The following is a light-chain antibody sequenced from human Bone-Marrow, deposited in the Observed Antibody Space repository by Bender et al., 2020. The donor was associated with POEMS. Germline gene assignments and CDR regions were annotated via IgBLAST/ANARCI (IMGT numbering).Light chain of an antibody. Sequence: QSALTQPASVSGSPGQSITVSCTGTSSDIGGFNFVSWFQQHPGKAPKLIISEVANRPSGVSHRFSGSKSGNTASLTISGLQAEDEADYYCCSYAGSSWVFGGGTKLTVL. CDR3: CSYAGSSWV. CDR1: SSDIGGFNF. CDR2: EVA. J-gene: IGLJ3*02. V-gene: IGLV2-14*01.